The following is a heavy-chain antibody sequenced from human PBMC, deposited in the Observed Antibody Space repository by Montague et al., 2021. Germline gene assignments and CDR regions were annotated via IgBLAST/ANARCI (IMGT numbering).Heavy chain of an antibody. V-gene: IGHV4-39*01. CDR1: GGSISSSSYY. D-gene: IGHD5-12*01. Sequence: SETLSLTCTVSGGSISSSSYYWGWIRQPPGKGLEWIGSIYYSGNTYYNPSLKSRVTISVDPSKNQFSLRLSSVTAADTAVYYCARPNIVTIHWYFDLWGRGTLGTVSS. CDR2: IYYSGNT. CDR3: ARPNIVTIHWYFDL. J-gene: IGHJ2*01.